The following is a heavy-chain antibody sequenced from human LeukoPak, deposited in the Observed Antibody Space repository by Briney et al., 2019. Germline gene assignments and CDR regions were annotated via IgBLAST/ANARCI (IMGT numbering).Heavy chain of an antibody. V-gene: IGHV4-59*12. CDR1: GGSISSYY. CDR3: ARKIPHGDYDRANFDY. J-gene: IGHJ4*02. CDR2: ISYSGST. Sequence: SETLTLTCTVSGGSISSYYWSWIRQPPGKGLEWIGYISYSGSTNYNPSLKSRVTILGDTSKNQFSLKLSSVTAADTAVYYCARKIPHGDYDRANFDYWGQGTLVTVSS. D-gene: IGHD4-17*01.